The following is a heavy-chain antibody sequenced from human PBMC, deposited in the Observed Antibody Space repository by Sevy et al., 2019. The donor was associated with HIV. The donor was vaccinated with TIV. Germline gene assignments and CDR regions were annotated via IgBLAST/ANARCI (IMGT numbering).Heavy chain of an antibody. D-gene: IGHD6-19*01. CDR2: ISGNSGSI. J-gene: IGHJ4*02. Sequence: GGSLRLSCAASGFTFDDYAMHWVRQAPGKGLEWVSGISGNSGSIGYADSVKGRFTISRDNAKNSLFLQMNRLRAEDTALYYCAKDINLMGAAVAGLFDYWGQGTLVTVSS. CDR3: AKDINLMGAAVAGLFDY. V-gene: IGHV3-9*01. CDR1: GFTFDDYA.